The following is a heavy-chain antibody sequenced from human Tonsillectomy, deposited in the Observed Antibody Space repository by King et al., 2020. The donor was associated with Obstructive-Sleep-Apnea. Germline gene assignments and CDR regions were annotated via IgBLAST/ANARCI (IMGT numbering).Heavy chain of an antibody. J-gene: IGHJ5*02. Sequence: QLVQSGAEVQKPGASVKVSCKASGYTFTNYGISWVRQAPGQGLEWMGWISAYNGETNYAGKFQGRVTMTTDPSTSTVYMELRSLRSDDTAVYFCARDLYDSGGYQFDCFDPWGQGTLVTVSS. CDR1: GYTFTNYG. CDR3: ARDLYDSGGYQFDCFDP. V-gene: IGHV1-18*01. CDR2: ISAYNGET. D-gene: IGHD3-22*01.